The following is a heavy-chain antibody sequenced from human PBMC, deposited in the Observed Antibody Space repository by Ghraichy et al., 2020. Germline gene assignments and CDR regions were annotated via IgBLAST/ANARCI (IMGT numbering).Heavy chain of an antibody. D-gene: IGHD3-9*01. Sequence: SETLSLTCAVYGGSFSGYYWSWIRQPPGKGLEWIGEINHSGSTNYNPSLKSRVTISVDTSKNQFSLKLSSVTAADTAVYYCARGAIWTRWGQGTLVTVSS. CDR3: ARGAIWTR. CDR2: INHSGST. V-gene: IGHV4-34*01. J-gene: IGHJ4*02. CDR1: GGSFSGYY.